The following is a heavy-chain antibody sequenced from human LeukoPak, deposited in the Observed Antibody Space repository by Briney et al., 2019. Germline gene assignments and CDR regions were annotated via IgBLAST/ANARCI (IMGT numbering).Heavy chain of an antibody. J-gene: IGHJ3*02. Sequence: ASVKVSCKASGGTFSSYAISWVRQAPGQGLEWMGWISTYNGNTNYAQKLQGRVTMTTDTSTSTAYMELRSLRSDDTAVYYCARADGSVDAFDIWGQGTMVTVSS. D-gene: IGHD3-10*01. CDR1: GGTFSSYA. CDR2: ISTYNGNT. V-gene: IGHV1-18*01. CDR3: ARADGSVDAFDI.